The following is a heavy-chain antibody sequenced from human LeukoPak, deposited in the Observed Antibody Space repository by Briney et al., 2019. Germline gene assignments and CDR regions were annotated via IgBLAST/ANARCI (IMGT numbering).Heavy chain of an antibody. CDR1: GGSVSTGDYY. J-gene: IGHJ4*02. CDR3: ARVSRADRAILV. Sequence: SETLSLTCSVSGGSVSTGDYYWSWIRQSPGKGLECIGYIYYTGSTNYNPSLRGRVTISLDTSKNQFSLKLTSVSAADTAFYYCARVSRADRAILVWGQGTLVTVSS. V-gene: IGHV4-61*08. CDR2: IYYTGST. D-gene: IGHD1-14*01.